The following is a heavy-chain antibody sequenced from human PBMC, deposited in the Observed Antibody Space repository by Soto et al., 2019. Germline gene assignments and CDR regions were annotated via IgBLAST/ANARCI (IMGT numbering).Heavy chain of an antibody. Sequence: ASVKVSCKASGYTFTSYGISWVRQAPGQGLEWMGWISAYNGNTNYAQKLQGRVTMTTDTSTSTAYMELRSLRSDDTAVYYCASGPAGEVIRPYYYYGLDVWGQGTTVTVSS. CDR1: GYTFTSYG. D-gene: IGHD3-3*01. CDR3: ASGPAGEVIRPYYYYGLDV. J-gene: IGHJ6*02. V-gene: IGHV1-18*01. CDR2: ISAYNGNT.